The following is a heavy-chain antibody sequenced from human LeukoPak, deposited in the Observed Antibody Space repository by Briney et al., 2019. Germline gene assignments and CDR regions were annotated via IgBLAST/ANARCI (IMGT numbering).Heavy chain of an antibody. V-gene: IGHV3-21*01. CDR1: GFTFSNCS. Sequence: GGSLRLSCAASGFTFSNCSMNWVRQAPGRGLEWVSSISSSSSFIYYADSVKGRFTISRDNAKNSLYLQMNSLRDEDTAVYYCARRGDGDSSAWAFGYWGQGTLVTVSS. CDR2: ISSSSSFI. D-gene: IGHD6-19*01. J-gene: IGHJ4*02. CDR3: ARRGDGDSSAWAFGY.